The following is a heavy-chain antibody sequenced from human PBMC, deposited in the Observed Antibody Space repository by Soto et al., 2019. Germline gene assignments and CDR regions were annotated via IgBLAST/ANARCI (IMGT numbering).Heavy chain of an antibody. CDR2: IYHSGST. D-gene: IGHD6-19*01. CDR3: ARMAMAGNFDY. CDR1: GGSISSGGYS. J-gene: IGHJ4*02. V-gene: IGHV4-30-2*01. Sequence: SETLSLTCAVSGGSISSGGYSWSWIRQPPGKGLEWIGYIYHSGSTYYNPSLKSRFTISRENAKNSLYLQMNSLRAEDTAVYYCARMAMAGNFDYCGQGTLVTVSS.